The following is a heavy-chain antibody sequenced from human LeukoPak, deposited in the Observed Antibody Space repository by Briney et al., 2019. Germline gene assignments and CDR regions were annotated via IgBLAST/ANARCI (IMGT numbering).Heavy chain of an antibody. CDR3: ARAGGYCSGGTCYNWFDP. Sequence: SETLSLTCTVSGRSINSYYWNWIRQPPGKGLEWIGYFYYSGSTNYNPSLKSRVTISVDTSKNQFSLKLSSVTAADTAVYYCARAGGYCSGGTCYNWFDPWGRGTPVTVSS. D-gene: IGHD2-15*01. CDR1: GRSINSYY. J-gene: IGHJ5*02. V-gene: IGHV4-59*13. CDR2: FYYSGST.